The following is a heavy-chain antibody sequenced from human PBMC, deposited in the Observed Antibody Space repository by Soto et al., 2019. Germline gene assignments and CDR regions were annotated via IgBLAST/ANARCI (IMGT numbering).Heavy chain of an antibody. J-gene: IGHJ5*02. CDR1: GYSFTSYW. CDR3: ARRPLRYFDWLRNKNWFDP. CDR2: IDPSDSYT. V-gene: IGHV5-10-1*01. D-gene: IGHD3-9*01. Sequence: GESLKISCKGSGYSFTSYWISWVRQMPGKGLEWMGRIDPSDSYTNYSPSFQGHVTISADKSISTAYLQWSSLKASDTAMYYCARRPLRYFDWLRNKNWFDPWGQGTLVTVSS.